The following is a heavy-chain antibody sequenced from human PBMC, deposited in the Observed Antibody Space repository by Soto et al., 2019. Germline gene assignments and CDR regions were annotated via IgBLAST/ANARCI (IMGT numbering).Heavy chain of an antibody. Sequence: QVQLEESGGGVVHPGRCLRLACAACGFTFSSYGLHWVRQVPGKGLEWLAVISYDGSHEYYAYAVKGRFSISRDNSKNKLHLQMNSLRTEDTTEYYCAKDPGGALGYWYRELWGRGTLLTVSS. CDR3: AKDPGGALGYWYREL. CDR1: GFTFSSYG. J-gene: IGHJ2*01. V-gene: IGHV3-30*18. CDR2: ISYDGSHE. D-gene: IGHD3-16*01.